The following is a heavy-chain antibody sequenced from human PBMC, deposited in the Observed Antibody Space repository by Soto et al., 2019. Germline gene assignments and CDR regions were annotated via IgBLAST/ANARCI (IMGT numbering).Heavy chain of an antibody. CDR2: ITPYNGNA. V-gene: IGHV1-18*04. Sequence: QVHLVQSGAVVENPGASVKVSCKASGYTFTNFGINWVRQAPGQGLEWMGWITPYNGNANYPQKHQDRLTITTDKATKTAYLELRSLSSDDTADYFCARARMFSGAHHDYKGQGTRVTVSS. J-gene: IGHJ4*02. D-gene: IGHD1-26*01. CDR1: GYTFTNFG. CDR3: ARARMFSGAHHDY.